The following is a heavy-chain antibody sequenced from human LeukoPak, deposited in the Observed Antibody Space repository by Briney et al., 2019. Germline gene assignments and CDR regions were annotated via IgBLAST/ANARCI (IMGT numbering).Heavy chain of an antibody. CDR2: IRSKANSYAT. CDR3: TRRGYGSGSYP. Sequence: PGGSLRLSCAASGFTFSGSAMHWVRQASGKGLRWVGRIRSKANSYATAYAASVKGRFTISRDDSKNTAYLQMNSLKTEDTAVYYCTRRGYGSGSYPWGQGTLVTVSS. V-gene: IGHV3-73*01. J-gene: IGHJ5*02. CDR1: GFTFSGSA. D-gene: IGHD3-10*01.